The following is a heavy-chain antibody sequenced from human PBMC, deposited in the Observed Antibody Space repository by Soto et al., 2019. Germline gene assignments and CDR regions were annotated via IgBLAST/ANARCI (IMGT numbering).Heavy chain of an antibody. CDR1: GFTFSTYS. J-gene: IGHJ3*02. Sequence: EVQLVESGGGLVKPGGSLRLSCAASGFTFSTYSLTWVRQAPGKGLEWVSSISSSGTYIFYADSVKGRFTISRDNAQNSLFLQMNSLRADDTAVYFCARDRARTTNAFDIWGQRTMVTVSS. D-gene: IGHD3-10*01. CDR2: ISSSGTYI. V-gene: IGHV3-21*01. CDR3: ARDRARTTNAFDI.